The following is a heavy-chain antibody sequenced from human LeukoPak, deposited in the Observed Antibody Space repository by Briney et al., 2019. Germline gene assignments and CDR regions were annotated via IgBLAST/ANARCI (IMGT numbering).Heavy chain of an antibody. CDR1: GGSISSSNW. CDR2: IYHSGST. V-gene: IGHV4-4*02. D-gene: IGHD1-1*01. Sequence: SGTLSLTSAVSGGSISSSNWWSWVRQPPGKGLEWIGEIYHSGSTNYNPSLKSRVTISVDKSKNQFSLNLSSVTAADTAVYYCARDGLYATTGTTDAFDIWGQGTMVTVSS. J-gene: IGHJ3*02. CDR3: ARDGLYATTGTTDAFDI.